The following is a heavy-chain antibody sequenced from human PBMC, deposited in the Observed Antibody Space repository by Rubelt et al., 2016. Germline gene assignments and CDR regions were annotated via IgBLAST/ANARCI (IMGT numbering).Heavy chain of an antibody. V-gene: IGHV7-4-1*02. CDR2: INTKTGDP. CDR3: ARDKYSSSFIDY. D-gene: IGHD6-6*01. Sequence: QVQLVQSGAEVKKPGASVKVSCTASGYTFSSYALNWVRQAPGQGLEWLGWINTKTGDPAYAQGLTVRFVFSLDTSGSTEYLKISSLKAEDTAVYYGARDKYSSSFIDYWDQGTLVTVSA. J-gene: IGHJ4*02. CDR1: GYTFSSYA.